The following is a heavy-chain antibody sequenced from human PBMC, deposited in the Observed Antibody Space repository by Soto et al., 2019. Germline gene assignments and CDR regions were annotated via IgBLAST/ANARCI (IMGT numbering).Heavy chain of an antibody. CDR2: ISSNGSTI. J-gene: IGHJ3*02. CDR1: GFTFSDYY. V-gene: IGHV3-11*01. Sequence: GGSLRLSCAASGFTFSDYYMSWIRQAPGKGLEWVSYISSNGSTIYYADSVKGRFTISRDNAKNSLYLQMNSLRAEDTAVYYCARDRRYIVVVPDANDAFDIWGQGTMVTVSS. CDR3: ARDRRYIVVVPDANDAFDI. D-gene: IGHD2-2*01.